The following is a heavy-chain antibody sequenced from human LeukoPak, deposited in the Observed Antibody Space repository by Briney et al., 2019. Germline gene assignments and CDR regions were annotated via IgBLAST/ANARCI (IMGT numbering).Heavy chain of an antibody. CDR1: GFTFSSYG. CDR3: AKDLPMYYDFWSGLFDY. J-gene: IGHJ4*02. CDR2: IRYDGSNK. V-gene: IGHV3-30*02. D-gene: IGHD3-3*01. Sequence: GGSLRLSCAASGFTFSSYGMHWVRQAPGKGREWVAFIRYDGSNKYYADSVKGLFTISRDHSKNTQYLQMNSLRAEDTAVYYCAKDLPMYYDFWSGLFDYRGQGTLVTGSS.